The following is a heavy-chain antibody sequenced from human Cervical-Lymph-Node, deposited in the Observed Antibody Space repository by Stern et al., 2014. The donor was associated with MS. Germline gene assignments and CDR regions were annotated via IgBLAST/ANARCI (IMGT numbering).Heavy chain of an antibody. J-gene: IGHJ4*02. V-gene: IGHV1-46*01. Sequence: QLVQSGAEVKKPGASVKVSCKASGYTFTSHYMHWVRQAPGQGLEWVGIINPSGDSASYAQKFQGRVTITRDTSTSTVYMELSSLRSEDTAVYYCASGTGSKRPTGNYWGQGTLVTVSS. D-gene: IGHD3/OR15-3a*01. CDR3: ASGTGSKRPTGNY. CDR1: GYTFTSHY. CDR2: INPSGDSA.